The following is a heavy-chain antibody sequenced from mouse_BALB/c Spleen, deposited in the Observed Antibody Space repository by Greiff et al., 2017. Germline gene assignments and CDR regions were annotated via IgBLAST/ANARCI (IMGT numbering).Heavy chain of an antibody. J-gene: IGHJ3*01. D-gene: IGHD2-1*01. Sequence: VQLQQSGAELVKPGASVKMSCKASGYTFTSYWMHWVKQRPGQGLEWIGVIDPSDSYTSYNQKFKGKATLTVDTSSSTAYMQLSSLTSEDSAVYYCTRSRGGNSAWFAYWGQGTLVTVSA. CDR2: IDPSDSYT. CDR1: GYTFTSYW. CDR3: TRSRGGNSAWFAY. V-gene: IGHV1S127*01.